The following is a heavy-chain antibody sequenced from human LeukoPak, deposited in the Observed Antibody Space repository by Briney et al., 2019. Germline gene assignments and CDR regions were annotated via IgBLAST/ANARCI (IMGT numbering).Heavy chain of an antibody. V-gene: IGHV1-46*01. Sequence: ASVKVSCKASGYTFTSYYMHWVRQAPGQGLEWMGIINPSGGSTSYAQKFQGRVTMTRNTSISTAYMELSSLRSEDTAVYYCARVGDWNDFDYWGQGTLVTVSS. J-gene: IGHJ4*02. CDR3: ARVGDWNDFDY. CDR2: INPSGGST. CDR1: GYTFTSYY. D-gene: IGHD1-1*01.